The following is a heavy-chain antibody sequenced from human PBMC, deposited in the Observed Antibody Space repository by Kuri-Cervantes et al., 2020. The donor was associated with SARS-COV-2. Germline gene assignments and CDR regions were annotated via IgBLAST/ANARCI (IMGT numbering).Heavy chain of an antibody. CDR3: TSLQRIPLFDI. CDR1: GFTFNTYG. D-gene: IGHD2-21*01. J-gene: IGHJ3*02. CDR2: IRNKDGKYST. V-gene: IGHV3-72*01. Sequence: GGSLRLSCAASGFTFNTYGMHWVRQAPGRGLEWVGRIRNKDGKYSTEYAASVRGRFTISRDDSKKSLYLQMNSLQTEDTAVYYCTSLQRIPLFDIWGQGTVVTVSS.